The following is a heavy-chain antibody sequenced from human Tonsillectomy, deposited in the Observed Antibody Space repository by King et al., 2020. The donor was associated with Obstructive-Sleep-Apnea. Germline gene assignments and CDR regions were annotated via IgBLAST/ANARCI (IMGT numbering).Heavy chain of an antibody. CDR1: GFTCSSYA. Sequence: HVQLVESGGGVVQPGRSLRLSCSASGFTCSSYAMHWVRQAPGKGLEWGAVISYDGSNKYYADSVKGRFTLSRDNSKNTLYLQMNSLRDEDTAVYYCARANVGEQWLVYFDYWGQGTLVTVSS. J-gene: IGHJ4*02. CDR3: ARANVGEQWLVYFDY. V-gene: IGHV3-30*04. CDR2: ISYDGSNK. D-gene: IGHD6-19*01.